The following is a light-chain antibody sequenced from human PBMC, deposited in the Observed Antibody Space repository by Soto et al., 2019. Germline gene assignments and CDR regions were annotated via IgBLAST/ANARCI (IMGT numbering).Light chain of an antibody. CDR3: QQYGSLPQT. CDR1: QSVSSNY. V-gene: IGKV3-20*01. CDR2: GTS. J-gene: IGKJ1*01. Sequence: EIVLTQSPGTLSLSPGESATLSCRASQSVSSNYLAWYLQKPGQAPRLLVYGTSSRATGIPDRFSGSGSGTDFTLTISRLEPEDFAVYYCQQYGSLPQTFGQGTKVEIK.